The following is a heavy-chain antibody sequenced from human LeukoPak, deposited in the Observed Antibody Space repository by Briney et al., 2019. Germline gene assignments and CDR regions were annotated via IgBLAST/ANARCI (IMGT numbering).Heavy chain of an antibody. V-gene: IGHV3-30*03. D-gene: IGHD3-3*01. CDR3: ARDRAWNYFDY. J-gene: IGHJ4*02. CDR1: GFTFSRHG. CDR2: ISNDGSRK. Sequence: GGSLRLSCAPPGFTFSRHGMHWVRQAPGKGLEWVAIISNDGSRKYYAHSVEGRFTISRDNSKNILYLQMDSLRAEDTAVYYCARDRAWNYFDYWGQGTLVTVSS.